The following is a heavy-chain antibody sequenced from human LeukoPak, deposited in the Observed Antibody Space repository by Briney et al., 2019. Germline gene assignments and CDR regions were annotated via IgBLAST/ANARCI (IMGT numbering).Heavy chain of an antibody. CDR3: ARAGYSSGWLNDY. CDR2: IKQDGSEK. CDR1: GFTFSSYW. V-gene: IGHV3-7*01. D-gene: IGHD6-19*01. J-gene: IGHJ4*02. Sequence: GGSLRLSCAASGFTFSSYWMSWVRQAPGKGLEWAANIKQDGSEKYYVDSVKGRFTISRDNAKNSLYLQMNSLRAEDTAVYYCARAGYSSGWLNDYWGQGTLVTVSS.